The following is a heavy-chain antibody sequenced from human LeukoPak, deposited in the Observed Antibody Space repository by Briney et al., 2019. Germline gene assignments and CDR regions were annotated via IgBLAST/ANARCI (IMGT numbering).Heavy chain of an antibody. CDR3: ARDLYDYVWGSYRYYYYGMDV. V-gene: IGHV3-21*01. J-gene: IGHJ6*02. CDR1: GFPFTRYA. D-gene: IGHD3-16*02. CDR2: ISSNGGVT. Sequence: GGSLRLSCAASGFPFTRYAMNWVREAPGKGLEWVSGISSNGGVTYYADSVKGRFTISRDNAKNSLYLQMISLRAEDTAVYYCARDLYDYVWGSYRYYYYGMDVWGQGTTVTVSS.